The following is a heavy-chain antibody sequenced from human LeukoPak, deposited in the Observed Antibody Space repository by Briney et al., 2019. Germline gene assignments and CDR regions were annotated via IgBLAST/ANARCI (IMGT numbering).Heavy chain of an antibody. CDR1: GGSISSGGYY. Sequence: SETLSLTCTVSGGSISSGGYYWSWIRQPPGKGLEWIGYIYHSGSTYYNPSLKSRVTISVDTSKNQFSLKLSSVTAADTAVYYCARPHYDFWSGYPGVWYFDLWGRGTLVTVSS. D-gene: IGHD3-3*01. CDR3: ARPHYDFWSGYPGVWYFDL. J-gene: IGHJ2*01. V-gene: IGHV4-30-2*01. CDR2: IYHSGST.